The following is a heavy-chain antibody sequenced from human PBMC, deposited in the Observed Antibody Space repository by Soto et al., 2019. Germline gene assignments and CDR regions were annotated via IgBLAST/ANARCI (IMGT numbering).Heavy chain of an antibody. D-gene: IGHD6-13*01. CDR3: ASGAKGYSSSWYAFDY. J-gene: IGHJ4*02. V-gene: IGHV1-69*06. CDR2: IIPIFGTA. CDR1: GGTFSSYA. Sequence: QVQLVQSGAEVKKPGSSVKVSCKASGGTFSSYAISWVRQAPGQGLAWMGGIIPIFGTANYAQKFQGRVTITADKSTGSAYTELRRLRSEDMAVYYCASGAKGYSSSWYAFDYWGQGTLVTVSS.